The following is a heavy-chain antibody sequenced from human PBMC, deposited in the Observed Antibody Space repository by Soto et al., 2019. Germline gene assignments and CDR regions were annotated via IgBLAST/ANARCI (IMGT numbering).Heavy chain of an antibody. Sequence: QLQLQESGPGLVKPSETLSLTCGVSGDSISRSIHFWGWVRQPPGKGLEWIGSVYNSGNAYYNPSLKSRVTISVDTSKNEVSLKVRAVTAADTAVYYCARAMGDERRDGHSYYMDVWGQGTTVTVSS. D-gene: IGHD3-16*01. CDR2: VYNSGNA. CDR1: GDSISRSIHF. V-gene: IGHV4-39*01. J-gene: IGHJ6*03. CDR3: ARAMGDERRDGHSYYMDV.